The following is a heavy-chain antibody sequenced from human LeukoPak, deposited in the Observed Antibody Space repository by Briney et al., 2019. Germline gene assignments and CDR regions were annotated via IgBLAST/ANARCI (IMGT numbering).Heavy chain of an antibody. J-gene: IGHJ4*02. CDR1: GDSISSGDYY. Sequence: SETLSLTCTVSGDSISSGDYYRSWIRQPAGKGLEWIGRVSSSGSTNYNPSLKSRVTISVDTSKNQFSLKLSSVTAADTAVYYCARLPIMRYYDSSGYPAGFDYWGQGTLVTVSS. V-gene: IGHV4-61*02. CDR3: ARLPIMRYYDSSGYPAGFDY. CDR2: VSSSGST. D-gene: IGHD3-22*01.